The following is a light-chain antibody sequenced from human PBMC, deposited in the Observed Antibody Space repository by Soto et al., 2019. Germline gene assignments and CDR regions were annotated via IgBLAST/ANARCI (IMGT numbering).Light chain of an antibody. J-gene: IGKJ5*01. CDR1: QSIGSE. V-gene: IGKV3-11*01. CDR3: QQRSSWPIT. Sequence: EIVLTRSPATLSLSAGERATLSCRASQSIGSELAWYQQKPGQAPRLLISDASNRATGIPARFSGSGSATDFTLTVSTLEPEDFAIYYCQQRSSWPITFGQGTRLEIK. CDR2: DAS.